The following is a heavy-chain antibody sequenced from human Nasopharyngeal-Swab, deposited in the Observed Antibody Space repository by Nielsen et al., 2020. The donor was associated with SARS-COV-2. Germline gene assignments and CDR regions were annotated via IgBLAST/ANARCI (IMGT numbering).Heavy chain of an antibody. Sequence: KVSCKGSGYSFTSYWIGWVRQMPGKGLEWMGIIYPGDSDTRYSPSFQGQVTISADTSISTAYLQWSSLKASDTAMYYCARSAANDAFDIWGQGTMVTVSS. J-gene: IGHJ3*02. CDR2: IYPGDSDT. CDR3: ARSAANDAFDI. CDR1: GYSFTSYW. D-gene: IGHD5-18*01. V-gene: IGHV5-51*01.